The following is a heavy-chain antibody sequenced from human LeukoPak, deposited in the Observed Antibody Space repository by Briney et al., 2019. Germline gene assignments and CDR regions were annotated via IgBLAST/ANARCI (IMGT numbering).Heavy chain of an antibody. CDR2: ISGSGGST. CDR3: AKEGKTRNWNYYQAKPVY. CDR1: GFTFSSYC. V-gene: IGHV3-23*01. J-gene: IGHJ4*02. Sequence: GGSLRLSCAASGFTFSSYCMTWVRQAPGKGLEWVSAISGSGGSTYYADSVKGRFTISRDNSKNTLYLQMNSLRAEDTAVYYCAKEGKTRNWNYYQAKPVYWGQGTLVTVSS. D-gene: IGHD1-7*01.